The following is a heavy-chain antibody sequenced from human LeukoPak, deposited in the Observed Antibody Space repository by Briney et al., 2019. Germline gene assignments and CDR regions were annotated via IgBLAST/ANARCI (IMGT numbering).Heavy chain of an antibody. J-gene: IGHJ3*02. CDR1: GFTFSSYW. CDR3: TTAAPQLGDAFDI. D-gene: IGHD2-15*01. V-gene: IGHV3-7*03. CDR2: IKQDGSEK. Sequence: PGGSLRLSCAASGFTFSSYWMSWVRQAPGKGLEWVANIKQDGSEKYYVDSVKGRFTISRDNAKNSLYLQMNSLRAEDTAVYYCTTAAPQLGDAFDIWGQGTMVTVSS.